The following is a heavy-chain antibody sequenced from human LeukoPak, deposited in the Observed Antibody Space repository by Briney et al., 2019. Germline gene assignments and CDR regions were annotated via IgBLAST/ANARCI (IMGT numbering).Heavy chain of an antibody. CDR3: ARDPGGYCSGGSCYLYNWFDP. Sequence: SETLSLTCTVSGGSISSGSYYWSWIRQPAGKGLEWIGRIYTSGSTNYNPPPKSRVTISVDTSKNQCSLKLSSVTAADTAVYYCARDPGGYCSGGSCYLYNWFDPWGQGTLVTVSS. CDR1: GGSISSGSYY. D-gene: IGHD2-15*01. CDR2: IYTSGST. V-gene: IGHV4-61*02. J-gene: IGHJ5*02.